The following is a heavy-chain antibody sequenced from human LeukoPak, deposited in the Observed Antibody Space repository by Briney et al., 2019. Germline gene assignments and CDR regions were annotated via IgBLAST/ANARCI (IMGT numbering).Heavy chain of an antibody. CDR3: ARDRGFWSGYSSFDY. CDR1: GFTFSDYY. Sequence: PGGSLRLSCAASGFTFSDYYMSWIRQAPGKGLEWASYISSSSSYTNYADSVKGRFTISRDSAKNSLYLQMNSLRAEDTAVYYCARDRGFWSGYSSFDYWGQGTLVTVSS. V-gene: IGHV3-11*06. D-gene: IGHD3-3*01. CDR2: ISSSSSYT. J-gene: IGHJ4*02.